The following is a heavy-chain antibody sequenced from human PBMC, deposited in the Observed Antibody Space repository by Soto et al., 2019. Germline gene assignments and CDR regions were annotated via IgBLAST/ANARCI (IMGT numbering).Heavy chain of an antibody. V-gene: IGHV1-69*13. D-gene: IGHD3-22*01. CDR3: AREALRITMIVPPMDY. J-gene: IGHJ4*02. Sequence: SSVKVSCKASGGTFSSYAISWVRQAPGQGLEWMGGIIPIFGTANYAQKFQGRVTITADESTSTAYMELSSLRSEDTAVYYCAREALRITMIVPPMDYWGQGTLVTVSS. CDR2: IIPIFGTA. CDR1: GGTFSSYA.